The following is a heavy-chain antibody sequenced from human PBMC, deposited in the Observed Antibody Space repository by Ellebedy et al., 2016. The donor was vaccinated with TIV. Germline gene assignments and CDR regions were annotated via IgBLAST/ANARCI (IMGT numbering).Heavy chain of an antibody. CDR1: GFTFSSYT. CDR2: ISGSGGST. Sequence: GGSLRLXXAASGFTFSSYTMRWVRQAPGKGLEWVSDISGSGGSTYYADSVKGRFTISRDNSKNTLYLQMNSLRAEDTAVYYCARAVGGSGAYWGQGTLVTVSS. V-gene: IGHV3-23*01. J-gene: IGHJ4*02. CDR3: ARAVGGSGAY. D-gene: IGHD3-3*01.